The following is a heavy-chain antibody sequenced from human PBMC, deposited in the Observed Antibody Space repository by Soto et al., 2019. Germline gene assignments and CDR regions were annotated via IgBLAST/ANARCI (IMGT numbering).Heavy chain of an antibody. CDR3: ARDNLWLLPPDYNRSSP. CDR2: ISAYNGHP. D-gene: IGHD6-19*01. J-gene: IGHJ5*02. Sequence: GSSVKVSCQASGYTFTSYGISWVRQAPGQGLEWMGWISAYNGHPNYAQKLQGRVTMTTDTSTSTAYRELRSLRSDDTAVYYGARDNLWLLPPDYNRSSPSGQRTFVTGSS. CDR1: GYTFTSYG. V-gene: IGHV1-18*01.